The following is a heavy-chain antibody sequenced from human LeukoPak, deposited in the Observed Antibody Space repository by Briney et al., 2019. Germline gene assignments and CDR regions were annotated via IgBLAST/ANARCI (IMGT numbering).Heavy chain of an antibody. J-gene: IGHJ4*02. CDR2: ISTSGSHI. Sequence: GGSLRLSCAASGFTFSSYSMNWVRQSPGKGLEWVSSISTSGSHIYYADSVKGRFTISRDNAKNSLYLQMNSLRAEDTAVYYCARACGGDCYLSDYWGQGTLVTVSS. V-gene: IGHV3-21*01. CDR1: GFTFSSYS. D-gene: IGHD2-21*02. CDR3: ARACGGDCYLSDY.